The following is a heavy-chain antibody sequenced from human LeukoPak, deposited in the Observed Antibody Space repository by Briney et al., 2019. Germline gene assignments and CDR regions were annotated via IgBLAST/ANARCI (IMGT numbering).Heavy chain of an antibody. CDR3: ARDSNYYGSGSYSSWGY. D-gene: IGHD3-10*01. CDR2: IKQDGSEK. Sequence: PGGSLRLSCAASGFTFSSYGMTWVRQAPGKGLEWVANIKQDGSEKYYVDSVKGRFTISRDNAKNSLYLQMNSLRAEDTAVYYCARDSNYYGSGSYSSWGYWGQGTLVTVSS. CDR1: GFTFSSYG. V-gene: IGHV3-7*01. J-gene: IGHJ4*02.